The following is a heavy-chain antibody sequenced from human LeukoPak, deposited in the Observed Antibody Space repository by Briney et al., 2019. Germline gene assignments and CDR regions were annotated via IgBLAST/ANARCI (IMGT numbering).Heavy chain of an antibody. Sequence: ASVKVSCKASGYTFTSDYIHWVRHAPGQGLEWLGIINPSGGRTTYGQNFQGRVTMTRDTSASTVYMELSSRRSEDTAVYYCARGSRFLDYWGQGTLVTVSS. CDR2: INPSGGRT. V-gene: IGHV1-46*01. CDR1: GYTFTSDY. D-gene: IGHD3-3*01. CDR3: ARGSRFLDY. J-gene: IGHJ4*02.